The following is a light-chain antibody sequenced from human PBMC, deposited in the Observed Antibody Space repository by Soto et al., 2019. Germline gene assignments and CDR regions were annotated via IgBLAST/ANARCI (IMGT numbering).Light chain of an antibody. CDR2: DAS. J-gene: IGKJ1*01. Sequence: IQVTQSPTSLSASVGDRVTITCRSSQSISHWLAWYQQKPGKAPKFLIYDASSLESGVPSRFSGSGSGTEFTLTISSLQPDDFATYYCQQYDSVLGTFGPGTKVDIK. CDR1: QSISHW. V-gene: IGKV1-5*01. CDR3: QQYDSVLGT.